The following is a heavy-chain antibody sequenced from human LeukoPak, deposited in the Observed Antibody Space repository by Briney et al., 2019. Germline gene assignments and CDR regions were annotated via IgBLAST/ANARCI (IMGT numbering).Heavy chain of an antibody. J-gene: IGHJ4*02. CDR1: GYTFSSYG. CDR2: IWYDGSNK. D-gene: IGHD6-19*01. CDR3: ARDDVAVTGALDF. V-gene: IGHV3-33*01. Sequence: GRSLRLSCAASGYTFSSYGMHWVRQAPGKGLEWVAVIWYDGSNKYYADSVKGRFTISRDNSKNTLYPQVNSLRAEDTAVYYCARDDVAVTGALDFWGQGTLVTVSS.